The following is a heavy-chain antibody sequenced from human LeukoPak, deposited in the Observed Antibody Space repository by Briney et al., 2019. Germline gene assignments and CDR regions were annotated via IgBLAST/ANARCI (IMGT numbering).Heavy chain of an antibody. J-gene: IGHJ4*02. CDR2: IYFTGST. CDR1: GGSISSYY. D-gene: IGHD6-6*01. CDR3: ARGGTYSSSELGH. Sequence: PSETLSLTCTVSGGSISSYYWSWIRQPPGKGLEWISYIYFTGSTNYNPSLRSRVTISLDMSKNQFSLKLSSVTAADTAMYYCARGGTYSSSELGHWGQGTLVTVSS. V-gene: IGHV4-59*01.